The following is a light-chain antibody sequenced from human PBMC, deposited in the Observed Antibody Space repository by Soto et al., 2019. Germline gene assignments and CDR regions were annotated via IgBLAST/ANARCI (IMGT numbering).Light chain of an antibody. J-gene: IGKJ1*01. Sequence: EIVLTQSPGTLCLSPGERATLSCRASQSVSNNYLAWYQQKPGQAPRLLIYGASSRATGIPDRFSGSGSGTDFTLTISRLEPEDFAVYNCQQYDYSQTFSQGTKVDIK. CDR2: GAS. CDR3: QQYDYSQT. CDR1: QSVSNNY. V-gene: IGKV3-20*01.